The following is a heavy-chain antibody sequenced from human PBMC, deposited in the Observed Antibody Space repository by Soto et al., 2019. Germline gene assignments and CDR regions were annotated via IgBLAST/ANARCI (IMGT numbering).Heavy chain of an antibody. V-gene: IGHV3-21*01. D-gene: IGHD6-19*01. CDR1: GFTFSSYS. CDR2: ISSSSSYI. CDR3: ARVMVAGTNWFDP. J-gene: IGHJ5*02. Sequence: EVQLVESGGGLVKPGGSLRLSCAASGFTFSSYSMNWVRQAPGKGLEWVSSISSSSSYIYYADSVKGRFTISRDNAKNSLYLQMNSLRAEDTAVYYSARVMVAGTNWFDPWGQGTLVTVSS.